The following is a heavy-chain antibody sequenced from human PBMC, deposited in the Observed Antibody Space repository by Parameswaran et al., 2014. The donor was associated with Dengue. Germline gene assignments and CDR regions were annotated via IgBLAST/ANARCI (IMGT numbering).Heavy chain of an antibody. D-gene: IGHD6-13*01. Sequence: WVRQAPGQGLEWMGIINPSGGSTSYAQKFQGRVTMTRDTSTSTVYMELSSLRPEDTAVYYCARSSSSWYFDYWGQGTLVTVSS. V-gene: IGHV1-46*01. CDR3: ARSSSSWYFDY. J-gene: IGHJ4*02. CDR2: INPSGGST.